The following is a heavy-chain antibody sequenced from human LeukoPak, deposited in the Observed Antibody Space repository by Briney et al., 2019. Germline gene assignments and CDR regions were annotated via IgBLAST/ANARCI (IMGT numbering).Heavy chain of an antibody. J-gene: IGHJ4*02. V-gene: IGHV3-23*01. CDR3: ARDNYYGSGSYTAY. CDR2: ISGSGGST. Sequence: GGSLRLSCVASGFTFSNFAMSWVRQAPGQGLEWVSSISGSGGSTYYADSVKGRFPISRDNSKNTLYLQMNDLGADDPAVYYCARDNYYGSGSYTAYWRQGTLVTVSS. CDR1: GFTFSNFA. D-gene: IGHD3-10*01.